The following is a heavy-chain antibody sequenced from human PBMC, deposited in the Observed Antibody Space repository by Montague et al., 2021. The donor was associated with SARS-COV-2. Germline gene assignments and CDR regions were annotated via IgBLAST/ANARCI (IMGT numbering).Heavy chain of an antibody. Sequence: SLRLSCAASGFIFSSYEMNWVRQAPGKGLEWISYISSSGGGSTKHYTDSGKGRFTISRDNAKNSLYLQMNSLRVEDTAIYYCARDRDWDDWCGMDVWGQGTTFTVSS. D-gene: IGHD2-21*01. CDR1: GFIFSSYE. CDR3: ARDRDWDDWCGMDV. J-gene: IGHJ6*02. V-gene: IGHV3-48*03. CDR2: ISSSGGGSTK.